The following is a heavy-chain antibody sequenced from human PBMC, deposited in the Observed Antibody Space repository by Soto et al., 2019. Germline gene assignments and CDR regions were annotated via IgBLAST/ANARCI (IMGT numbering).Heavy chain of an antibody. V-gene: IGHV4-31*03. J-gene: IGHJ4*02. Sequence: QVQLQESGPGLVKPSQTLSLTCTVSGGSISSGGYYWSWIRQHPGKGLEWIGYIYYSGSTYYNPSLKSRVTLSVDTSKNQFSLKLSSVTAADTAVYYCARSSRQIPPTDYWGQGTLVTVSS. CDR1: GGSISSGGYY. CDR2: IYYSGST. CDR3: ARSSRQIPPTDY.